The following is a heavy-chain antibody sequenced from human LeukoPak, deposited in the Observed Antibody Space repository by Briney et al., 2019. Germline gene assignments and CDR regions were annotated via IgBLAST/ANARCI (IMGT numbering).Heavy chain of an antibody. CDR3: ARLTYSGYLDY. CDR2: IYQTGST. J-gene: IGHJ4*02. D-gene: IGHD5-12*01. V-gene: IGHV4-59*08. Sequence: SETLSLTCTVSGGSISSHYWSWIRQPPGKGLEWIGYIYQTGSTNYNPSLKSRVSISVDTSKNQFSLRLSSVTAADTAVYYCARLTYSGYLDYWGQGTLVTVSS. CDR1: GGSISSHY.